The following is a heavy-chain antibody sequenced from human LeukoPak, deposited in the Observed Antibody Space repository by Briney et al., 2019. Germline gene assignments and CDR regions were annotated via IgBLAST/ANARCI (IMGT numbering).Heavy chain of an antibody. D-gene: IGHD3-10*01. V-gene: IGHV4-38-2*01. CDR2: IYFSGIT. J-gene: IGHJ4*02. Sequence: PSETLSLTCDVSGYSISTGDYLDWIRQPPGKGLEWIGSIYFSGITYYNPSLKSRVTISADMSENQFSLRLSSVTAADSAVYYCARLTSSNRGLMITHDYWGLGTLVSVSS. CDR1: GYSISTGDY. CDR3: ARLTSSNRGLMITHDY.